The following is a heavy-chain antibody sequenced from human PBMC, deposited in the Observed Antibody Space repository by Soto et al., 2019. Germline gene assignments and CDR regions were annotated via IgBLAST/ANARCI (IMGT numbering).Heavy chain of an antibody. D-gene: IGHD3-22*01. CDR2: IVVGSGNT. J-gene: IGHJ3*02. CDR3: AADRRYYYESSGPRDAFDI. Sequence: SAKVSSKASGLTFTSSAVQWVRQARGKRLEWIGWIVVGSGNTNYAQKFQERVTITRDMSTSTAYMELSSLRSEDTAVYYCAADRRYYYESSGPRDAFDIWGQGTMVTVSS. CDR1: GLTFTSSA. V-gene: IGHV1-58*01.